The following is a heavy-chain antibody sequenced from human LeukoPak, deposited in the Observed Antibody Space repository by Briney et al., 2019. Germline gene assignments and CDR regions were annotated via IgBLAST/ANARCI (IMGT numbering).Heavy chain of an antibody. V-gene: IGHV4-31*03. CDR2: IYYSGST. CDR3: ASESPYDSSGWDAFDI. D-gene: IGHD3-22*01. Sequence: PSETLSLTCTVSGGSISSGGYYWSWIRQHPGKGLEWIGYIYYSGSTYYNPSLKSRVTISVDTSKNQFSLKLSSVTAADTAVYYCASESPYDSSGWDAFDIWGQGTMVTVSS. J-gene: IGHJ3*02. CDR1: GGSISSGGYY.